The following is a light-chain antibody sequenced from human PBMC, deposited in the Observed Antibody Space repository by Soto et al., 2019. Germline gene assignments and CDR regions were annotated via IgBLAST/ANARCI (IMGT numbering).Light chain of an antibody. CDR2: KAS. V-gene: IGKV1-5*03. J-gene: IGKJ1*01. CDR1: QTVSRG. CDR3: QHYNSYSEA. Sequence: DIQMYQSPSTLSGSLGDRVTITCRASQTVSRGLAWYQQKPGKAPKLLIYKASTLKSGVPSRISGSGSGTEFPLTISSLQPDDFATYYCQHYNSYSEAFGQGTKVDIK.